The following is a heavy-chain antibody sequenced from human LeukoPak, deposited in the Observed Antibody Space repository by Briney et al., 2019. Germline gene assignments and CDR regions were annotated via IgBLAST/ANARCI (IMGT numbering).Heavy chain of an antibody. D-gene: IGHD4-11*01. CDR1: GYTFTSYY. CDR3: ARDRSTTVTTLLWDY. J-gene: IGHJ4*02. V-gene: IGHV1-46*01. CDR2: INPSGGST. Sequence: RASVKVSCKASGYTFTSYYMHCVRQAPGQGLEWMGIINPSGGSTSYAQKFQGRVTMTRDTSTSTVYMELSSLRSEDTAVYYCARDRSTTVTTLLWDYWGQGTLVTVSS.